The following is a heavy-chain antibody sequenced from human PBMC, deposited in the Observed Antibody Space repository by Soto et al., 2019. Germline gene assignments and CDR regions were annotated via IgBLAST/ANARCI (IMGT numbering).Heavy chain of an antibody. V-gene: IGHV4-4*02. CDR3: ASVRGGYYYAMDV. J-gene: IGHJ6*02. CDR1: GGSISSSNW. Sequence: PSETLSLTCALSGGSISSSNWWTWVLQPPGKGLEWIGEIYHRGSTNYNPSLKGRVTISVDKSKNQFSLKLSSVTAADTAVYYCASVRGGYYYAMDVWGQGTTVTVSS. D-gene: IGHD3-10*02. CDR2: IYHRGST.